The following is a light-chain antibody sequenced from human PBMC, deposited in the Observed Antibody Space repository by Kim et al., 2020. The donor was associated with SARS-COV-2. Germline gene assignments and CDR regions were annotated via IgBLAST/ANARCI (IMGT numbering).Light chain of an antibody. CDR3: AAWDDSLNSWV. CDR2: TNN. Sequence: QSALTQPPSVSGSPGQRVTISCSESSSNIGSNIVIWYQQHPGTAPNLLIYTNNHRPSWGPDRFSGSKSGTSASLAISGLQSEDEADYYCAAWDDSLNSWVFGGGTKLTVL. V-gene: IGLV1-44*01. J-gene: IGLJ3*02. CDR1: SSNIGSNI.